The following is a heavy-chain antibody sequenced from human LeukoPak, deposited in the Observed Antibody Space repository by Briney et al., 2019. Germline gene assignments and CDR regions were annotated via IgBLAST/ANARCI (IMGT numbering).Heavy chain of an antibody. Sequence: SETLSLTCTVSGGSISSYYWSWIRQPPGKGLECIVYIYYSGSTNYNPSLKGRVTISVDTSKNQFSLKLSSVTAADTAVYYCARRVYGDFFDYWGQGTLVTVS. CDR3: ARRVYGDFFDY. V-gene: IGHV4-59*01. CDR2: IYYSGST. J-gene: IGHJ4*02. D-gene: IGHD4-17*01. CDR1: GGSISSYY.